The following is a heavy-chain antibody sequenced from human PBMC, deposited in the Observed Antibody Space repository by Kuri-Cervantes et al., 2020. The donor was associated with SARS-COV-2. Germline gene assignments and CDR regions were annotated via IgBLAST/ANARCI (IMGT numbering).Heavy chain of an antibody. D-gene: IGHD3/OR15-3a*01. CDR3: ARGTGVLYYFDK. J-gene: IGHJ4*02. CDR2: IYYSGST. CDR1: GGSISSYY. Sequence: SETLSHTCTVSGGSISSYYWSWIRQPPGKGLEWIGYIYYSGSTNYNPSLKSRVTISEHSSKNQFSLNLRALTAADTAVYYCARGTGVLYYFDKWGQGTLVTVSS. V-gene: IGHV4-59*01.